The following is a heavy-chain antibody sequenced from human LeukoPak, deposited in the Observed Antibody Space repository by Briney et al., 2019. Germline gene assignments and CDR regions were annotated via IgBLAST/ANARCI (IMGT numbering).Heavy chain of an antibody. J-gene: IGHJ4*02. Sequence: SETLSLTCTVSGGSISSYYWSWIRQPPGKGLEWIGYIYYSGSTNYNPSLKSRVTISLDTSKNQFSLELTSVTAADTAVYYCARDRGGYIYGPDFGYWGQGTLVTVSS. CDR2: IYYSGST. CDR1: GGSISSYY. D-gene: IGHD5-18*01. V-gene: IGHV4-59*01. CDR3: ARDRGGYIYGPDFGY.